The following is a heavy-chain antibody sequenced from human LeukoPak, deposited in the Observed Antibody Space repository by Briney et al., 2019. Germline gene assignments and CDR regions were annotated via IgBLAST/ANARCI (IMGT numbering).Heavy chain of an antibody. D-gene: IGHD7-27*01. CDR1: GYSFIGYY. Sequence: SVKVSCTASGYSFIGYYIHWVRHAHGPGLDWMGCINPNRGGANYAQKFQGRVNMSRQTSIRTVYMELSRLKSDDTAVYYCAQSTNWGSIYDGFDIWGQGTMVTVAS. CDR3: AQSTNWGSIYDGFDI. J-gene: IGHJ3*02. CDR2: INPNRGGA. V-gene: IGHV1-2*02.